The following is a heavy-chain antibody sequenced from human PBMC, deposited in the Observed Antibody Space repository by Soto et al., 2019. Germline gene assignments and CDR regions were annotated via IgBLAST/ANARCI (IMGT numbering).Heavy chain of an antibody. J-gene: IGHJ1*01. CDR3: VFSCEVLPPPQLAF. D-gene: IGHD1-1*01. CDR2: ISGSGGST. CDR1: GFTFSSYA. V-gene: IGHV3-23*01. Sequence: PGGSLRLSCAASGFTFSSYAMSWVRQAPGKGLEWVSAISGSGGSTYYADSVKGRFTISRDNSKNTLYLQMNSLRAEDTAVYYCVFSCEVLPPPQLAFCGQGSLVIGSS.